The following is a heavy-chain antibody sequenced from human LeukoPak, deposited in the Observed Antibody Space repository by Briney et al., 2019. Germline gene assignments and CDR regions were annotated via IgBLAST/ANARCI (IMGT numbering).Heavy chain of an antibody. Sequence: GSSVKVSCKASGGTFSSYAISWVRQAPGQGLEWMGRIIPILGIANYAQKFQGRVTITADKSTSTAYMELRSLRSDDTAVYYCARAGKVVDVVAATSYYFDYWGQGTLVTVSS. CDR1: GGTFSSYA. CDR3: ARAGKVVDVVAATSYYFDY. D-gene: IGHD2-15*01. J-gene: IGHJ4*02. V-gene: IGHV1-69*04. CDR2: IIPILGIA.